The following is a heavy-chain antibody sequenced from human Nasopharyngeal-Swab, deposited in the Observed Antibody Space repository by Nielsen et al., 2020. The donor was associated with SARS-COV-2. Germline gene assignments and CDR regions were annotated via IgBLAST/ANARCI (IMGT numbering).Heavy chain of an antibody. CDR3: ARVVIGYCSGGSCPPFFDY. CDR2: ISYDASDK. J-gene: IGHJ4*02. Sequence: GGSLRLSCAASGFTFSSYTIHWVRQAPGKGLEWVAVISYDASDKYYADSVKGRFTLSRDNSKDTVYLQMNSLRAEDTAVYYCARVVIGYCSGGSCPPFFDYWGQGTLVAVSS. V-gene: IGHV3-30*04. D-gene: IGHD2-15*01. CDR1: GFTFSSYT.